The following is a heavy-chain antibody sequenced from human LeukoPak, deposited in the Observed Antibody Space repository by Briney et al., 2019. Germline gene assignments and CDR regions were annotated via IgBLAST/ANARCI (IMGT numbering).Heavy chain of an antibody. J-gene: IGHJ4*02. CDR1: RYTFTGYY. CDR2: ISYDGSNK. CDR3: ARDGSITMIVVVISYFDY. V-gene: IGHV3-30*04. Sequence: SLKVSCKASRYTFTGYYMNWVRQAPGKGLEWVAVISYDGSNKYYADSVKGRFTISRDNSKNTLYLQMNSLRAEDTAVYYCARDGSITMIVVVISYFDYWGQGTLVTVSS. D-gene: IGHD3-22*01.